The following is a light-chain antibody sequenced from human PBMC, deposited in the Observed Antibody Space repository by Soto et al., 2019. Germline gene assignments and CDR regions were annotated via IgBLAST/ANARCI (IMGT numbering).Light chain of an antibody. Sequence: QSVLTQPRSVSGSLGQSVTISCAGTRSDVGGYNYVSWYQQPPGTAPKLMIYEVSKRPSGVPDRFSGSKSGNTASLTISGLQAEDEADYYCSSYTSSSTPYVFGTGTKVTVL. CDR2: EVS. V-gene: IGLV2-18*02. CDR3: SSYTSSSTPYV. CDR1: RSDVGGYNY. J-gene: IGLJ1*01.